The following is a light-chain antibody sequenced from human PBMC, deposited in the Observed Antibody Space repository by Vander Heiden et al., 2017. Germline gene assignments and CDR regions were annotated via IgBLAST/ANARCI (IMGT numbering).Light chain of an antibody. Sequence: QSALTQPASVSGSPGQSITISCTGTSSDIGGYNYVSWYQQHPGKAPKLMIYDVDYRPSGVSNRFSGSKSGNTASLTISGLQAEDEADYYCSSYTSSSTLVVFGGGTKLTVL. CDR1: SSDIGGYNY. CDR2: DVD. V-gene: IGLV2-14*03. CDR3: SSYTSSSTLVV. J-gene: IGLJ2*01.